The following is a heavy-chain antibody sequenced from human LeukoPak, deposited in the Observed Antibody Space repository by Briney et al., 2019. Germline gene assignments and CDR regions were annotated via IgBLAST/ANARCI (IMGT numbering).Heavy chain of an antibody. J-gene: IGHJ4*02. CDR2: ISAYSGNT. CDR1: GYTFTSYG. D-gene: IGHD2-15*01. V-gene: IGHV1-18*01. Sequence: ASVKVSCKASGYTFTSYGISWVRQAPGQGLEWMGWISAYSGNTNYAQKLQGRVTMTTDTSTSTAYMELRSLRSDDTAVYYCASPRCSGGSCYLPFDYWGQGTLVTVSS. CDR3: ASPRCSGGSCYLPFDY.